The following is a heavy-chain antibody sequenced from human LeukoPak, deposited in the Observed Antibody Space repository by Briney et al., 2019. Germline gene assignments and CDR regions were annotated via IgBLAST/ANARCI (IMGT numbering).Heavy chain of an antibody. J-gene: IGHJ2*01. V-gene: IGHV1-46*01. Sequence: SVKVSCKASGYTFTSYYMHWVRQAPGQGLEWMGIINPSGGSTSYAQKFQGRVTMTRDTSTSTVYMELSSLRSEDTAVYYCARVGGEKRWYFDLWGRGTLVTVSS. CDR1: GYTFTSYY. CDR3: ARVGGEKRWYFDL. CDR2: INPSGGST. D-gene: IGHD2-15*01.